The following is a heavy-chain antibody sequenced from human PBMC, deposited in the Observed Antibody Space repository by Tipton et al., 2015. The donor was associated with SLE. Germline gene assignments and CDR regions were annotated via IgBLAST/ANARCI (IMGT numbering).Heavy chain of an antibody. CDR1: GGSISSSSYY. J-gene: IGHJ4*02. CDR3: ARDLAARGGHYFDY. Sequence: TLSLTCTVSGGSISSSSYYWGWIRQPPGKGLEWIGSIYYSGSTYYNPSLKSRVTISVDTSKNQFSLMLSSVTAADTAVYYCARDLAARGGHYFDYWGQGTLVTVSS. CDR2: IYYSGST. V-gene: IGHV4-39*07. D-gene: IGHD6-6*01.